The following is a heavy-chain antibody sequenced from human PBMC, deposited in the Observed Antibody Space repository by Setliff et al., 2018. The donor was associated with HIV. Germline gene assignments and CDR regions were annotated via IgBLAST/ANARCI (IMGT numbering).Heavy chain of an antibody. V-gene: IGHV4-34*01. CDR2: INHSGTT. CDR3: ARGGLGDGYNRDS. D-gene: IGHD5-12*01. Sequence: TLSLTCAVYGVSFSDYYWGWIRQPPGKGLEWIGEINHSGTTNYNPSLKSRVTISVDTSKKQFSLKLNSVTAADTAVYYCARGGLGDGYNRDSWGQGTLVTVS. CDR1: GVSFSDYY. J-gene: IGHJ4*02.